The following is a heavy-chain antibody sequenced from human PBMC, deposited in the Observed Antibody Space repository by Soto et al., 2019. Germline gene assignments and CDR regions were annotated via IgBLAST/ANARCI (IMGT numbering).Heavy chain of an antibody. D-gene: IGHD5-12*01. Sequence: PGGSLRLSCAASGFTFSSYEMNWVRQAPGKGLEWVSYISSSGSTIYYADSVKGRFTISRDNAKNSLYLQMNSLRAEDTAVYYCARAGYSGYPDYWGQGXLVTVYS. J-gene: IGHJ4*02. CDR2: ISSSGSTI. CDR1: GFTFSSYE. CDR3: ARAGYSGYPDY. V-gene: IGHV3-48*03.